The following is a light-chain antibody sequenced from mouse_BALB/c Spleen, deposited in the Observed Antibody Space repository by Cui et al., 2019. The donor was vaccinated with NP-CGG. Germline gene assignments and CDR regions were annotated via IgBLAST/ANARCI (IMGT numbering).Light chain of an antibody. CDR3: ALWYSNHWV. CDR1: SGAVTTSNY. V-gene: IGLV1*01. J-gene: IGLJ1*01. CDR2: GTN. Sequence: VLIQESVLTTSPGETATLTCRSSSGAVTTSNYANWVQEKPDHLFTGLIGGTNNRAPGVPARFSGSLIGDKAALTITGAQTEDEAIYFCALWYSNHWVFGGGTKLTVL.